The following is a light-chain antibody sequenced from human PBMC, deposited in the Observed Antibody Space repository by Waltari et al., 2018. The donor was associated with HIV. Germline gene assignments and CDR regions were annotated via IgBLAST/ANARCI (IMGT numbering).Light chain of an antibody. V-gene: IGLV2-23*01. CDR2: EDN. CDR3: CSYTGSTTWV. J-gene: IGLJ3*02. CDR1: SCDVGSYNV. Sequence: QSALTQPASVSGSPGQSITISCTGTSCDVGSYNVVSWYQQHPGKAPKLMIYEDNKRPSGVSNRFSGSKSGNTASLTISGLQAEDEADYYCCSYTGSTTWVFGGGTKLTVL.